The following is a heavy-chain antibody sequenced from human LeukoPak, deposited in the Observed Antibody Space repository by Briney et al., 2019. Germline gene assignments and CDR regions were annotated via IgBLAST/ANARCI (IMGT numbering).Heavy chain of an antibody. CDR1: GYTFISYG. D-gene: IGHD1-26*01. Sequence: ASVKVSCKASGYTFISYGITWVRQAPGQGLEWMGWISGYNGNTNYAQKLQGRVTMTTDTSTSTAYMELRSLRSDDTAVYYCARDLGTGSSQAHDSWGQGTMVTVSS. J-gene: IGHJ4*02. CDR2: ISGYNGNT. CDR3: ARDLGTGSSQAHDS. V-gene: IGHV1-18*01.